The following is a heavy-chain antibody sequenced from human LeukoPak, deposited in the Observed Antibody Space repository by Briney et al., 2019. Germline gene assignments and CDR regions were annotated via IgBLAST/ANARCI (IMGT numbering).Heavy chain of an antibody. D-gene: IGHD6-19*01. Sequence: GGSLRLSCAASGFTFSNYNMNWVRQAPGKGLEWVSSISSSSNYIYYADSVKGRFTISRDNARNSLYLQMNSLRAEDTAVYYCARETAVAGSDYWGQGTLVTVSS. V-gene: IGHV3-21*01. CDR2: ISSSSNYI. J-gene: IGHJ4*02. CDR1: GFTFSNYN. CDR3: ARETAVAGSDY.